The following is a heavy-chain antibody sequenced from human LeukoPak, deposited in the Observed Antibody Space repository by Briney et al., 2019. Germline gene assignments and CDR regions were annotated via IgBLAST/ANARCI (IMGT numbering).Heavy chain of an antibody. J-gene: IGHJ4*02. CDR1: GGSISSSNDY. CDR3: ARAGRVATIYGGLIDY. V-gene: IGHV4-39*07. Sequence: SETLSLTCTVSGGSISSSNDYWGWIRQPPGKGLEWVGTVYYSGSTYYDPSLKSRVTISVDTSKNQFSLKLSSVTAADTAVYYCARAGRVATIYGGLIDYWGQGTLVTVSS. CDR2: VYYSGST. D-gene: IGHD5-12*01.